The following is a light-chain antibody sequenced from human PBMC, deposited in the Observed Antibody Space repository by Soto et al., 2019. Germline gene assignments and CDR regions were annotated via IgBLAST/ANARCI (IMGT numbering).Light chain of an antibody. CDR3: QQSYSIPWT. J-gene: IGKJ1*01. CDR1: RNVNNF. V-gene: IGKV1-39*01. Sequence: DIQMAQSPSSLSASVGDRVTITCRASRNVNNFLNWYQQKPGKAPDLLIYGASRLQIGVPSRFTGSGSGTDFTLTISSLQPEDFATYYCQQSYSIPWTFGQGTKVDIK. CDR2: GAS.